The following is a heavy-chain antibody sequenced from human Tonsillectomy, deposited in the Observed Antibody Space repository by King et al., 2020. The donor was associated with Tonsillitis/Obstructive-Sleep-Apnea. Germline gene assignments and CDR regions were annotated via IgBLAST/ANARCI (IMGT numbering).Heavy chain of an antibody. D-gene: IGHD3-22*01. J-gene: IGHJ6*03. CDR2: ISYDGSNK. V-gene: IGHV3-30*18. Sequence: VQLVESGGGVVQPGRSLRLSCAASGFTFSSYGMHWVRQAPGKGLEGVAVISYDGSNKYYADSVKGRFTISRDNSKNRLYLQMNSLRAEDTAVYYCAKEQYYYDSSSTDYMDVWGKGTTVTVSS. CDR1: GFTFSSYG. CDR3: AKEQYYYDSSSTDYMDV.